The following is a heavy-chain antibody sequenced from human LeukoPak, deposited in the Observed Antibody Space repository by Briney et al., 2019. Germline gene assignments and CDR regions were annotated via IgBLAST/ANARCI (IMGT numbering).Heavy chain of an antibody. V-gene: IGHV3-30*02. CDR3: AKYAEYYSYYYMDV. Sequence: PGGSLRLSCAASGFTFSSYGMHWVRQAPGKGLEWVAFIRYDGSNKYYADSVKGRFTISRDNSKNTLYLQMNSLRTEDSAVYYCAKYAEYYSYYYMDVWGKGTTVTVSS. CDR1: GFTFSSYG. D-gene: IGHD2-8*01. CDR2: IRYDGSNK. J-gene: IGHJ6*03.